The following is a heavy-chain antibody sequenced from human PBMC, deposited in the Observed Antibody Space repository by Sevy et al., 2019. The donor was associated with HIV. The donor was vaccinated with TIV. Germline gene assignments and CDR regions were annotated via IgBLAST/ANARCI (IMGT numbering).Heavy chain of an antibody. V-gene: IGHV3-30*18. D-gene: IGHD3-10*01. Sequence: GALRLSCAASGFTFSSYGMHWVRQAPGKGLEWVAVISYDGSNKYYADSVKGRFTISRDNSKNTLYLQMNSLRAEDTAVYYCAKDIRYYYGSGTHYYYYGMDVWGQGTTVTVSS. J-gene: IGHJ6*02. CDR2: ISYDGSNK. CDR3: AKDIRYYYGSGTHYYYYGMDV. CDR1: GFTFSSYG.